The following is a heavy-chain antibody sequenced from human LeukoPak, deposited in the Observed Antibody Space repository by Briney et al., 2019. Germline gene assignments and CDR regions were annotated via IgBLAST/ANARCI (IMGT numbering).Heavy chain of an antibody. V-gene: IGHV1-69*04. D-gene: IGHD5-12*01. CDR1: GGTFSSYA. Sequence: SVKVSCKASGGTFSSYAISWVRQAPGQGLEWMGRIIPIPGIANYAQKFQGRVTITADKSTSTAYMELSSLRSEDTAVYYCARVEMATLWHAFDIWGQGTMVTVSS. CDR2: IIPIPGIA. J-gene: IGHJ3*02. CDR3: ARVEMATLWHAFDI.